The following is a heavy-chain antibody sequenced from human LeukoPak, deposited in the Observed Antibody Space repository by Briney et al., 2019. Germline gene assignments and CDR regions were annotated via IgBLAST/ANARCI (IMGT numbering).Heavy chain of an antibody. CDR3: AKRPCSSSGCYHLDY. V-gene: IGHV3-23*01. CDR2: VSGSGGGT. Sequence: GGSMRLSCAAYGFTFSSYAMGWVRQAPGKGLEWVSLVSGSGGGTYYADSVKGRITISRDNSKNTLFLQMNSLRAEDTAIYYCAKRPCSSSGCYHLDYWGQGTLVTVSS. D-gene: IGHD2-2*01. CDR1: GFTFSSYA. J-gene: IGHJ4*02.